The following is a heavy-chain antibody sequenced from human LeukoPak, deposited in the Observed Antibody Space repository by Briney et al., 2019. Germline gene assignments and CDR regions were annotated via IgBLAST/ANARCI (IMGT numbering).Heavy chain of an antibody. CDR3: ARRTAGWFGDYYYMDV. CDR2: INHSGST. D-gene: IGHD3-10*01. Sequence: SEALSLTCAVYGGSFSGYYWSWIRQPPGKGLEWIGEINHSGSTNYNPSLKSRVTISVDTSKNQFSLKLSSVTAADTAVYYGARRTAGWFGDYYYMDVWGKGTTVTISS. V-gene: IGHV4-34*01. CDR1: GGSFSGYY. J-gene: IGHJ6*03.